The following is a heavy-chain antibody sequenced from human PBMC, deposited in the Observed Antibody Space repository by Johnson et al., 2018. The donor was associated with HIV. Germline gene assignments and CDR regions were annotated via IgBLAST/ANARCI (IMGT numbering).Heavy chain of an antibody. CDR1: RLTFSSYA. V-gene: IGHV3-30*04. CDR2: IWYDGSNK. D-gene: IGHD6-19*01. Sequence: QVQLVESGGGVVQPGRSLRLSCAASRLTFSSYAMHWVRQAPGKGLEWVAVIWYDGSNKYYADSVKGRFTISRDNSKNTLYLQMNSLRAEDTAVYYCARFDSGWQWQGLDIWGQGTMVTVSS. CDR3: ARFDSGWQWQGLDI. J-gene: IGHJ3*02.